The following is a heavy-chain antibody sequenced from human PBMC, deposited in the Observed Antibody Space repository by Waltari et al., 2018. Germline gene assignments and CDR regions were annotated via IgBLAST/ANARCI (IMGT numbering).Heavy chain of an antibody. CDR2: IYYSGST. CDR1: GGSISSYY. Sequence: QVQLQESGPGLVKPSETLSLTCTVSGGSISSYYWSWIRQPPGKGLEWIGYIYYSGSTNYNPSRKSRVTISVDTSKNQFSLKLSSVTAADTAVYYCARDLRLRVLFNNTPGWFDPWGQGTLVTVSS. V-gene: IGHV4-59*01. D-gene: IGHD2-15*01. CDR3: ARDLRLRVLFNNTPGWFDP. J-gene: IGHJ5*02.